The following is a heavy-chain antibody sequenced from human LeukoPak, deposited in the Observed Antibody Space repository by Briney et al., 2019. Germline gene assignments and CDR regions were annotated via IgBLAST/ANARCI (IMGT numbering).Heavy chain of an antibody. J-gene: IGHJ4*02. CDR2: ISAYNGNT. Sequence: ASVKVSCKASGYTFTSYGISWVRQAPGQGLEWMGWISAYNGNTNYAQKLQGRVTMTTDTSTSTAYMELRSLRSDDTAVYYCARDVRGLIPNGKRYYFDYWGQGTLVTVSS. CDR3: ARDVRGLIPNGKRYYFDY. V-gene: IGHV1-18*01. CDR1: GYTFTSYG. D-gene: IGHD3-10*02.